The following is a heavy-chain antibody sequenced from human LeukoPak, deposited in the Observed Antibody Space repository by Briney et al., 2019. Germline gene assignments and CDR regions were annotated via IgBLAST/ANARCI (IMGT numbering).Heavy chain of an antibody. J-gene: IGHJ6*03. CDR1: GGSISTSNYY. CDR3: ARGIYGSDYYYYYYYMDV. CDR2: IFYSGST. D-gene: IGHD3-10*01. Sequence: SETLSLTCTVSGGSISTSNYYWGWIRQPPGKGLEWIGNIFYSGSTYYSPSLKSRVTISVDTSKNQFSLKLSSVTAADTAVYYCARGIYGSDYYYYYYYMDVWGKGTTVTVSS. V-gene: IGHV4-39*07.